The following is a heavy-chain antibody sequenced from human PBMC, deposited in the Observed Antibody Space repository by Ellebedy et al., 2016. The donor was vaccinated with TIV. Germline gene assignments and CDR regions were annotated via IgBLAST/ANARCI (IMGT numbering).Heavy chain of an antibody. CDR1: GYTLTELS. Sequence: AASVKVSCKVSGYTLTELSMHWVRQAPGQGLEWMGRIIPILGIANYAQKFQGRVTITADKSTSTAYMELSSLRSDDTAVYYCARGRRDYYGSGKGFDYWGQGTLVTVSS. J-gene: IGHJ4*02. CDR3: ARGRRDYYGSGKGFDY. D-gene: IGHD3-10*01. CDR2: IIPILGIA. V-gene: IGHV1-69*02.